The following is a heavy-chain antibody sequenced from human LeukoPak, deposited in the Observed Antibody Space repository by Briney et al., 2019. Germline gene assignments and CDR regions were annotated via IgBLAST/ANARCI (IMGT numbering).Heavy chain of an antibody. J-gene: IGHJ4*02. CDR2: IYYSGST. D-gene: IGHD6-19*01. CDR3: ARQVVAVAGTGYFDY. Sequence: SETLSLTCTVSGGSISSYYWSWIRQPPGKGLEWIGYIYYSGSTNYNPSLKSRVTISVDTSKNQFSLKLSSVTAADTAVYFSARQVVAVAGTGYFDYWGQGTLVTVSS. CDR1: GGSISSYY. V-gene: IGHV4-59*08.